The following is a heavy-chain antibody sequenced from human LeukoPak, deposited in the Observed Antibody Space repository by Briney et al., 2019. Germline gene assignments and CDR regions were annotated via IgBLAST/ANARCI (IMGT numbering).Heavy chain of an antibody. CDR3: AKYEVGVTKFLAS. D-gene: IGHD1-26*01. J-gene: IGHJ4*02. CDR2: ISGSAIST. CDR1: GFTFNTYA. Sequence: GSLRLSCSASGFTFNTYAMSWVRQAPGKGLEWVSGISGSAISTYYADSVKGRFTISRDNPTNTVHLQINSLRAEDTAIYYCAKYEVGVTKFLASWGQGTLVTVS. V-gene: IGHV3-23*01.